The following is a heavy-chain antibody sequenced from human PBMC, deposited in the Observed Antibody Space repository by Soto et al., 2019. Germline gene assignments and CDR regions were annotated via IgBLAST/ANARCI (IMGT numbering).Heavy chain of an antibody. CDR3: ARGVVLWFGELIDY. J-gene: IGHJ4*02. Sequence: QVQLQESGPGLVKPSQTLSLTCTVSGGSISSGGYYWSWIRQHPGKGLEWIGYIYYSGSTYYNPSLKSRVTISVDTSKNQFSLKLSSVTAADTAVYYCARGVVLWFGELIDYWGQGTLVTVSS. CDR1: GGSISSGGYY. D-gene: IGHD3-10*01. V-gene: IGHV4-31*03. CDR2: IYYSGST.